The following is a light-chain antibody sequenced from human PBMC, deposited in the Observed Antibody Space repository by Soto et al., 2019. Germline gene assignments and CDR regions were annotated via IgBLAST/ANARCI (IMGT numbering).Light chain of an antibody. CDR3: QQYDGYL. J-gene: IGKJ2*01. V-gene: IGKV1-5*01. CDR1: QKISGW. Sequence: DNQVTQSPSTLSASVGDRVTITCRASQKISGWLAWYQQKPGKAPKLLIYDASTLESGVPSRFSGTESGTEYTLTISGLQPDDFATYYCQQYDGYLFGHRTKLEIK. CDR2: DAS.